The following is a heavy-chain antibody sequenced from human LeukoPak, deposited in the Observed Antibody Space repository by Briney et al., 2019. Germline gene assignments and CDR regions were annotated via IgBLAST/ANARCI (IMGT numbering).Heavy chain of an antibody. J-gene: IGHJ4*02. CDR2: INQDGSEK. V-gene: IGHV3-7*01. CDR1: RFTVGKYC. Sequence: PGGSLRLCSAASRFTVGKYCRNWFRPAPGKGLEWVANINQDGSEKNYVDSVKGRFTISRDNAKNSLYLQMNSLRAEDTAVYYCARDQSRPVYSSSWYDYWGQGTLVTVSS. CDR3: ARDQSRPVYSSSWYDY. D-gene: IGHD6-13*01.